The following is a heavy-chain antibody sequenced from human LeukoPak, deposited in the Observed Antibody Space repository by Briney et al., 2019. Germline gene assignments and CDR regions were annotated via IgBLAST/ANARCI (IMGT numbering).Heavy chain of an antibody. CDR1: GFTFSSYG. Sequence: TGGSLRLPCAASGFTFSSYGMHWVRQAPGKGLEWVAFIRYDGSNKYYADSVKGRFTISRDNSKNTLYLQMNSLRAEDTAVYYCAKDFHRYCSSTSCPNYYFDYWGQGTLVTVSS. V-gene: IGHV3-30*02. J-gene: IGHJ4*02. D-gene: IGHD2-2*01. CDR2: IRYDGSNK. CDR3: AKDFHRYCSSTSCPNYYFDY.